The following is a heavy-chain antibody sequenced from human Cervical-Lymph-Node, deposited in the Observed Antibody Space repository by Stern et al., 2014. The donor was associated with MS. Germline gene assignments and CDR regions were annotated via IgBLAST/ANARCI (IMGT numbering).Heavy chain of an antibody. CDR1: GFTFSSYA. V-gene: IGHV3-30*04. J-gene: IGHJ4*02. Sequence: VQLVESGGGVVQPGRSLRLSCAASGFTFSSYAMHWVRQAPGKGLEWVAVISYDGSNKYYADSVKGRFTISRDNSKNTLYLQMNSLRAEDTAVYYCARTTMATSDWGNFDYWGQGTLVTVSS. CDR3: ARTTMATSDWGNFDY. CDR2: ISYDGSNK. D-gene: IGHD5-24*01.